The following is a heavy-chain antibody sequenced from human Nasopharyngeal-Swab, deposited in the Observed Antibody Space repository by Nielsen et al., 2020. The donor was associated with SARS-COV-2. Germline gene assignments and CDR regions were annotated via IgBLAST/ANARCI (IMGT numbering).Heavy chain of an antibody. Sequence: WVGQAPGQRLEWMGGIIPIFGTANYAQKFQGRVTITADESTSTAYMELSSLRSEDTAVYYCARDSLRYFDPYYFDYWGQGTLVTVSS. CDR2: IIPIFGTA. D-gene: IGHD3-9*01. CDR3: ARDSLRYFDPYYFDY. J-gene: IGHJ4*02. V-gene: IGHV1-69*01.